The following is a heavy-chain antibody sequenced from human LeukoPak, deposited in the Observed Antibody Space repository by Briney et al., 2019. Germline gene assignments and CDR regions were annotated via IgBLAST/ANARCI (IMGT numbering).Heavy chain of an antibody. Sequence: GGSLRLSCAASGFTFSSYAMSWVRQAPGKGLEWVSAISGSGGSTYYADSVKGRFTISRDNSKNTLYLQMNSLRAEDTAVYYCAKRVRSSGYYYVGYFDYWGQGTLVTVSS. CDR3: AKRVRSSGYYYVGYFDY. V-gene: IGHV3-23*01. J-gene: IGHJ4*02. CDR2: ISGSGGST. CDR1: GFTFSSYA. D-gene: IGHD3-22*01.